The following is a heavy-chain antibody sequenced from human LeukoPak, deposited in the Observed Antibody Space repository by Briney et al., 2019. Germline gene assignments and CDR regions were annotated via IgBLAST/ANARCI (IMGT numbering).Heavy chain of an antibody. J-gene: IGHJ5*02. Sequence: GGSLRLSCAASGFTFSDYYMSWIRQAPGKGLEWVSYISSSGSTIYYTDSVKGRITISRDNAKNSLYLQMNSLRAEDTAVYYCAREHFGAAGMGLNWFDPWGQGTLVTVSS. V-gene: IGHV3-11*01. CDR3: AREHFGAAGMGLNWFDP. D-gene: IGHD3-3*01. CDR2: ISSSGSTI. CDR1: GFTFSDYY.